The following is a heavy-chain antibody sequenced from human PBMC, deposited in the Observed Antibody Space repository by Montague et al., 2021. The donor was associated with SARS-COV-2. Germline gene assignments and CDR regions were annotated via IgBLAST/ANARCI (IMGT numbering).Heavy chain of an antibody. CDR2: INHSGST. CDR1: GGSFSGYY. D-gene: IGHD2-2*01. J-gene: IGHJ6*03. CDR3: ARARQDVVVPALGIGAYYYYYYMDV. V-gene: IGHV4-34*01. Sequence: SETLSLTCAVYGGSFSGYYWSWIRQPPGEGLEWIGEINHSGSTNXNPSLKSRVTISVDTSKNQFSLKLSSVTAADTAVYYCARARQDVVVPALGIGAYYYYYYMDVWGKGTTVTVSS.